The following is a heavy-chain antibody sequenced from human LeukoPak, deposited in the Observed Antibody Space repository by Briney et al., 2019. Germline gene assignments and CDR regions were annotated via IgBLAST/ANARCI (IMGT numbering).Heavy chain of an antibody. V-gene: IGHV1-69*04. Sequence: GASVKVSCKASGGTFSSYAISWVRQAPGQGLEWMGRIIPILGIANYAQKFQGRVTITADKSTSTAYMELSSLRSEDTAVYYCARGVPPRYCSGGSCTLAGQAEYFQHWGQGTLVTVSS. CDR2: IIPILGIA. J-gene: IGHJ1*01. D-gene: IGHD2-15*01. CDR3: ARGVPPRYCSGGSCTLAGQAEYFQH. CDR1: GGTFSSYA.